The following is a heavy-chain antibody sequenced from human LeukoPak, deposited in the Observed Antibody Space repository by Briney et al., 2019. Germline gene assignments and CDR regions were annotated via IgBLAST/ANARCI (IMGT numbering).Heavy chain of an antibody. Sequence: ASVKVSCKASGYTFTSYDINWVRQATGQGLEWMGWMNPNSGNTGYAQKFQGRVSMTRNTSTATAYMELSSLKSEDTAVYYCATPRPSRGSGSYYYFDYWGQGTLVTVSS. J-gene: IGHJ4*02. CDR1: GYTFTSYD. V-gene: IGHV1-8*01. CDR3: ATPRPSRGSGSYYYFDY. CDR2: MNPNSGNT. D-gene: IGHD3-10*01.